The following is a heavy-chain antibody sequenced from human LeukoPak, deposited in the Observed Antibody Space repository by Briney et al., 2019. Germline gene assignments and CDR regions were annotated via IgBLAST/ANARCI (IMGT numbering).Heavy chain of an antibody. J-gene: IGHJ4*02. Sequence: KPGGSPRLSCAASGFTFSTYAMSWVRQAPGKGLEWVSSISSSSSYIYYADSVKGRFTISRDNAKNPLYLQMNSLRAEDTAVYYCARDQVNDYGDDTEFDYWGQGTLVTVS. CDR3: ARDQVNDYGDDTEFDY. CDR2: ISSSSSYI. V-gene: IGHV3-21*01. CDR1: GFTFSTYA. D-gene: IGHD4-17*01.